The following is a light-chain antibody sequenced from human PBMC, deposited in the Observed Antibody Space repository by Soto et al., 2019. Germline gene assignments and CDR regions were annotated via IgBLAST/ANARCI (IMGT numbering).Light chain of an antibody. CDR3: QQYNSYSPLT. V-gene: IGKV1-5*01. J-gene: IGKJ4*01. CDR1: QSISSW. CDR2: DAS. Sequence: DIQMTQSPSTLSASVGDRVTITCRASQSISSWLAWYQQKPGKAPKLLIYDASSLESGVPPRFSGSGSGTDFTLTISSLQPDDFATYYCQQYNSYSPLTFGGGTKVEIK.